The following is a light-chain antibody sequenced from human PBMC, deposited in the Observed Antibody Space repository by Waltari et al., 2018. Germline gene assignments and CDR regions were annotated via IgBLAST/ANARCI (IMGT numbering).Light chain of an antibody. CDR2: DVS. CDR3: NSYTSSSTVV. CDR1: RSDVAVYTS. J-gene: IGLJ2*01. Sequence: QSPLTPPASLPGSPGQSTPAPCTGTRSDVAVYTSVPWYQQHPAKAPKLLIYDVSNRPSGVDNRFSGSKSGNTASLTISGLQAEDEADYYCNSYTSSSTVVFGGGTKLSVL. V-gene: IGLV2-14*03.